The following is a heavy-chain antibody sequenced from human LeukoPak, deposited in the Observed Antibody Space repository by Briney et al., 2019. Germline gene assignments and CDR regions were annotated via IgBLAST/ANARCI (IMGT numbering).Heavy chain of an antibody. J-gene: IGHJ4*02. CDR1: GFTFVDYG. CDR2: INYNGAIT. Sequence: GGSLRLSCTTSGFTFVDYGLSWVRRAPGKGLEWLCAINYNGAITDYADSVKGRFTISRDNAKNSLYLRMDSLRAEDTALYYCARDRLGPSFSVSHFDLWGQGTLVTVSS. V-gene: IGHV3-20*04. CDR3: ARDRLGPSFSVSHFDL. D-gene: IGHD3-3*02.